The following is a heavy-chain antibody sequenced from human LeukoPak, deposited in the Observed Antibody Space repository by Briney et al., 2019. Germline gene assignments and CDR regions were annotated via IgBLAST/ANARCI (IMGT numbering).Heavy chain of an antibody. CDR2: IIPIFGTA. J-gene: IGHJ5*02. CDR1: GGTFSSYA. V-gene: IGHV1-69*13. Sequence: SVKVSCKASGGTFSSYAISWVRQAPGQGLEWMGGIIPIFGTANYAQKFQGRVTITADESTSTAYMELSSLRSEDTAVYYCARGGLLWFGDNRRGFDPWGQGTLVTVSS. D-gene: IGHD3-10*01. CDR3: ARGGLLWFGDNRRGFDP.